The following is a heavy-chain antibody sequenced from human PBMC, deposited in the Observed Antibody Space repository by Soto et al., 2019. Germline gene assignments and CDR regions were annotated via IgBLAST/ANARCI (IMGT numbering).Heavy chain of an antibody. Sequence: GGSLRLSCAASGFTFSSYAMHWVRQAPGKGLEWVAVISYDGSNKYYADSVKGRFTISRDNSKNTLYLQMNSLRAEDTAVYYCARDQGCSFDYWGQGTLVTVSS. V-gene: IGHV3-30-3*01. CDR3: ARDQGCSFDY. D-gene: IGHD2-15*01. CDR1: GFTFSSYA. J-gene: IGHJ4*02. CDR2: ISYDGSNK.